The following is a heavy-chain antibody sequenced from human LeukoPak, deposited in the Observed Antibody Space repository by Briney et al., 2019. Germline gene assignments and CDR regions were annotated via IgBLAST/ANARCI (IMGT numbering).Heavy chain of an antibody. CDR2: IHYSGST. CDR3: ARTTEGGYTYGYFYYYYMDV. J-gene: IGHJ6*03. D-gene: IGHD5-18*01. CDR1: GGSISSSNW. Sequence: PSGTLSLTCAVSGGSISSSNWWSWVRQPPGKGLEGIGYIHYSGSTNYNPSLKSRVTISVDTSKNPFSLKLSSVTAADTAVYYCARTTEGGYTYGYFYYYYMDVWGKGTTVTISS. V-gene: IGHV4-4*02.